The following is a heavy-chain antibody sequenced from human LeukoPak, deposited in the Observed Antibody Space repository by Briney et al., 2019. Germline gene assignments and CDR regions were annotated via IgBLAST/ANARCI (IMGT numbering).Heavy chain of an antibody. Sequence: GGSLRLSCAASGFTFSSYAMSWVRPAPGEGVEWVSAISGSGGSTYYADSVKGRFTISRDNSKNMLYLQMNSLRAEDTAVYYCAKDRGYYGSGKLDWGQGTLVTVSS. CDR2: ISGSGGST. CDR1: GFTFSSYA. D-gene: IGHD3-10*01. V-gene: IGHV3-23*01. CDR3: AKDRGYYGSGKLD. J-gene: IGHJ4*02.